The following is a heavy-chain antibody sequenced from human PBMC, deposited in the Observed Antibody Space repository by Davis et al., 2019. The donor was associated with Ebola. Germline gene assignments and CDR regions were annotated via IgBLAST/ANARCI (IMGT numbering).Heavy chain of an antibody. V-gene: IGHV1-18*01. Sequence: ASVTVSCKASGYTFTSYGISWVRQAPGQGLEWMGWISAYNGNTNYAQKFQGWVTMTRDTSISTAYMELSRLRSDDTAVYYCAREVVPAAIEGDAFDIWGQGTMVTVSS. CDR3: AREVVPAAIEGDAFDI. D-gene: IGHD2-2*02. CDR1: GYTFTSYG. CDR2: ISAYNGNT. J-gene: IGHJ3*02.